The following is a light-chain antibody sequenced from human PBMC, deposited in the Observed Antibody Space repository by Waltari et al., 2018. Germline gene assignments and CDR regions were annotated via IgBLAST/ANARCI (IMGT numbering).Light chain of an antibody. Sequence: DIVMTQSPDSLTVSLGERATITCKSSQSVFFRSDKKNYLAWFQQKPGQPPKLLISWASSRESGVPERFSASGSGTDFTLTITNRQPEDVATYFCHQHLTTPLTFGQGTKV. V-gene: IGKV4-1*01. CDR1: QSVFFRSDKKNY. J-gene: IGKJ1*01. CDR3: HQHLTTPLT. CDR2: WAS.